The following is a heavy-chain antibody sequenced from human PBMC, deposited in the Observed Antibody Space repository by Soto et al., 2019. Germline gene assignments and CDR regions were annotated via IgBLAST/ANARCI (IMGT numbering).Heavy chain of an antibody. D-gene: IGHD3-10*01. J-gene: IGHJ4*02. Sequence: SETLSLTCTVSGGSISSSSYYWGWIRQPPGKGLEWIGSIYYSGSTYYNPSLKSRVTISVDTSKNQFSLKLSSVTAADTAVYYCARQAYYYGSGSFIDFDYWGQGTLVTVSS. CDR2: IYYSGST. CDR1: GGSISSSSYY. CDR3: ARQAYYYGSGSFIDFDY. V-gene: IGHV4-39*01.